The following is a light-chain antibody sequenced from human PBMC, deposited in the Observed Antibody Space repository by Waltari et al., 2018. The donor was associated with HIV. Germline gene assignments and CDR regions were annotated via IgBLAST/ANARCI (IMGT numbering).Light chain of an antibody. CDR1: SSDVGSYNL. CDR2: GVS. V-gene: IGLV2-23*02. J-gene: IGLJ2*01. CDR3: GSYAGSSTLG. Sequence: QSALTQPASVSGSPGQSITISCTGTSSDVGSYNLVSWYQQHPGKAPKLMIYGVSKRPLGVSNRFSGSKSGHTASLTISGLQAADEADYSCGSYAGSSTLGFGGGTKLTVL.